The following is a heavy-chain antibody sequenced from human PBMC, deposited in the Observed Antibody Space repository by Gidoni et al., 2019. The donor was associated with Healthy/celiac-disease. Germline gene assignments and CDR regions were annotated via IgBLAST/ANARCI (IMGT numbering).Heavy chain of an antibody. J-gene: IGHJ6*02. Sequence: EVQLVQSGAEVKKPGESLRISCKGSGYSFTIYWISWVRQMPGKGVECMGRFDPSDSYTNYRPSFQGHVTISADKSISTAYLQWSSLKASDTAMYYCASPRDSSSWYNYGMDVWGQGTTVTVSS. V-gene: IGHV5-10-1*03. D-gene: IGHD6-13*01. CDR2: FDPSDSYT. CDR3: ASPRDSSSWYNYGMDV. CDR1: GYSFTIYW.